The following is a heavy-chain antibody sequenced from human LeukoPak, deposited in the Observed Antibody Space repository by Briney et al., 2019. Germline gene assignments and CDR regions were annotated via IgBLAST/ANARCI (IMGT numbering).Heavy chain of an antibody. J-gene: IGHJ4*02. Sequence: GSSVKISCKASGGTFSNYAINWVRQAPGQGLEWMGGITPIFGTANYVHKYKGRVTITADKSTSTAYMELSRLRSEDTATYSCARASSDDTAMATPFAYWGRGTLVIVSS. CDR2: ITPIFGTA. D-gene: IGHD5-18*01. CDR3: ARASSDDTAMATPFAY. V-gene: IGHV1-69*06. CDR1: GGTFSNYA.